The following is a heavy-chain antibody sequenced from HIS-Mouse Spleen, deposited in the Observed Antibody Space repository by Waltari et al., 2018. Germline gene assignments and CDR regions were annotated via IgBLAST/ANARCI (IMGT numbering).Heavy chain of an antibody. CDR3: ARSASYGDFFDY. CDR1: GGTFSSYA. D-gene: IGHD4-17*01. V-gene: IGHV1-69*04. J-gene: IGHJ4*02. CDR2: IIPILGIA. Sequence: QVQLVQSGAEVKKPGSSVKVSCKASGGTFSSYATSWVRQAPGQGLEWMGRIIPILGIANYAQKFQGRVTITADKSTSTAYMELSSLRSEDTAVYYCARSASYGDFFDYWGQGTLVTVSS.